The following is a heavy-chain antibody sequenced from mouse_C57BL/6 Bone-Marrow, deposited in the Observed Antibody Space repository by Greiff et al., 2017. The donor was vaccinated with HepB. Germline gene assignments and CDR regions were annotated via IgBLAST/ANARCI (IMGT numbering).Heavy chain of an antibody. D-gene: IGHD1-1*01. Sequence: EVKLMESGGGLVQPGGSLSLSCAASGFTFTDYYMSWVRQPPGKALEWLGFIRNKANGYTTEYSASVKGRFTISRDNSQSILYLQMNALRAEDSATYYCARYVPLLHFFDYWGQGTTLTVSS. CDR2: IRNKANGYTT. J-gene: IGHJ2*01. V-gene: IGHV7-3*01. CDR3: ARYVPLLHFFDY. CDR1: GFTFTDYY.